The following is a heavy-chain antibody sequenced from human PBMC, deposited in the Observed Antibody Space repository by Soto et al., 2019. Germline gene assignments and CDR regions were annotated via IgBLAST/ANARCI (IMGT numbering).Heavy chain of an antibody. D-gene: IGHD6-13*01. CDR3: AKGIAAAATSIDY. CDR1: GFTFSSYG. Sequence: GGSLRLSCAASGFTFSSYGMHWVRQAPGKGLEWVAVISYDGSNKYYADSVKGRFTIPRDNSKNTLYLQMNSRRAEDTAVYYCAKGIAAAATSIDYWGQGTLVTVSS. V-gene: IGHV3-30*18. J-gene: IGHJ4*02. CDR2: ISYDGSNK.